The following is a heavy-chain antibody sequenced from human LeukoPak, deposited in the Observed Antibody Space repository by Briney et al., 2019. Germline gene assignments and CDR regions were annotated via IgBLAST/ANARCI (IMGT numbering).Heavy chain of an antibody. CDR1: GFTFSIYW. CDR3: AREAGGSSH. J-gene: IGHJ4*02. D-gene: IGHD2-2*01. CDR2: IKQDGSEK. Sequence: GGSLRLSCGASGFTFSIYWMSWARQAPGKGLEWVANIKQDGSEKYYVDSVKGGFTISRDNAKNSLYLQMNSLRAEDTAVYYCAREAGGSSHWGQGTLVTVSS. V-gene: IGHV3-7*01.